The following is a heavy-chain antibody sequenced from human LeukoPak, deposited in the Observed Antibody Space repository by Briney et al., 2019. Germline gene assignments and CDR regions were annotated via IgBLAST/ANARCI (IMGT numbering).Heavy chain of an antibody. CDR1: GFTFSSYG. J-gene: IGHJ4*02. CDR2: IWYDGSNK. Sequence: GRSLRLSCAASGFTFSSYGMHWVRQAPGKGLEWVAVIWYDGSNKYYADSVKGRFTISRDNSKNTLYLQMNSLRAEDTAVYYCARGPLIAAAGTWWGQGTLVTVSS. CDR3: ARGPLIAAAGTW. V-gene: IGHV3-33*01. D-gene: IGHD6-13*01.